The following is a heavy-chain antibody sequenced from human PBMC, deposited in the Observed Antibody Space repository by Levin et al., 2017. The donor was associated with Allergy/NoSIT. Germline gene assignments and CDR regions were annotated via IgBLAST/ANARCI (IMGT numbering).Heavy chain of an antibody. Sequence: GGSLRLSCAASGFTFSSYSMNWVRQAPGKGLEWVSSISSSSSYIYYADSVKGRFTISRDNAKNSLYLQMNSLRAEDTAVYYCARDSYALPVAMATIYEYYYYGMDGWGRGTTVTVSS. D-gene: IGHD5-24*01. V-gene: IGHV3-21*01. CDR3: ARDSYALPVAMATIYEYYYYGMDG. CDR1: GFTFSSYS. J-gene: IGHJ6*02. CDR2: ISSSSSYI.